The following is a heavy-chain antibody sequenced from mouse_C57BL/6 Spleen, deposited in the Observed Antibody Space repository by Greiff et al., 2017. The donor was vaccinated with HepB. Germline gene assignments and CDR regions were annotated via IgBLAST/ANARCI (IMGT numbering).Heavy chain of an antibody. D-gene: IGHD2-5*01. CDR1: GYAFSSSW. CDR3: TRGDYYSNYFDY. V-gene: IGHV1-82*01. Sequence: VKLMESGPELVKPGASVKISCKASGYAFSSSWMNWVKQRPGKGLEWIGRIYPGDGDTNYNGKFKGKATLTADKSSSTAYMQLSSLTSEDSAVYFCTRGDYYSNYFDYWGQGTTLTVSS. CDR2: IYPGDGDT. J-gene: IGHJ2*01.